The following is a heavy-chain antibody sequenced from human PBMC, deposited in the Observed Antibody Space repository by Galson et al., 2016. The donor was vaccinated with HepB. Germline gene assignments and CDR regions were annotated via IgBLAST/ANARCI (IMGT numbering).Heavy chain of an antibody. CDR3: AKVREACSRTSCYHYYGTDV. D-gene: IGHD2-2*01. J-gene: IGHJ6*02. V-gene: IGHV3-21*01. CDR1: GFVFSASG. CDR2: ISSSSTYI. Sequence: SLRLSCAASGFVFSASGMNWVRQAPGKGLEWVSYISSSSTYIYYSDSLKGRFTISRDNAENSLYLQMNSLRVEDTAVYYCAKVREACSRTSCYHYYGTDVWGQGTTVTVSS.